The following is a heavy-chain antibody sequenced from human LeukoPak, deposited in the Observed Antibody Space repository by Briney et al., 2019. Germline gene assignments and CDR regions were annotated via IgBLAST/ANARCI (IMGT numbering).Heavy chain of an antibody. D-gene: IGHD3-3*01. CDR1: GYTFTSYG. CDR2: ISAYNGNT. J-gene: IGHJ3*02. Sequence: ASVKVSCKASGYTFTSYGISWVRQAPGQGLEWMGWISAYNGNTNYAQKLQGRVTMTTDTSTSTAYTELRSLRSDDTAVYYCARSITIFGVVTDDAFDIWGQGQWSPSLQ. CDR3: ARSITIFGVVTDDAFDI. V-gene: IGHV1-18*01.